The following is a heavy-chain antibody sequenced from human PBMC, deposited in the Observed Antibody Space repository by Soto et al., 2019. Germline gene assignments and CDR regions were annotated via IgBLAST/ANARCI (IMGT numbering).Heavy chain of an antibody. V-gene: IGHV1-69*04. CDR2: IIPLLDIT. CDR3: ARDSPIGSTFSGYEAIDY. J-gene: IGHJ4*02. Sequence: SVKVSCKASGGTFSSYTISWVRQAPGQGFEWMGRIIPLLDITNYAQKFQGRVTITADKSTSTAYMELNSLRSEDTAVYYCARDSPIGSTFSGYEAIDYWGQGTLVTVPQ. D-gene: IGHD5-12*01. CDR1: GGTFSSYT.